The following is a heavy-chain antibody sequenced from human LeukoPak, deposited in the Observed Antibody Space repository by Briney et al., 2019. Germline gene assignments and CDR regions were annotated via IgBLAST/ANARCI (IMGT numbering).Heavy chain of an antibody. V-gene: IGHV3-30*02. CDR2: IRYDGSNK. J-gene: IGHJ4*02. CDR3: APDGNYDSRGYYPHY. D-gene: IGHD3-22*01. CDR1: GFTFSSYD. Sequence: GGSLRLSCAASGFTFSSYDMHWVRQAPGKGLEWVAFIRYDGSNKYYADSVKGRFTISRDNSKNTLYLQMNSLRAEDTAVYYCAPDGNYDSRGYYPHYWGQETRATVSS.